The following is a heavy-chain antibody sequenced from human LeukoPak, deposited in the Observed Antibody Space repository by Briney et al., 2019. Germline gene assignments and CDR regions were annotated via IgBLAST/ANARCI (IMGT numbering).Heavy chain of an antibody. V-gene: IGHV3-15*01. CDR1: GFTFSSYA. CDR3: TTDRGRWSGYYTDY. D-gene: IGHD3-3*01. J-gene: IGHJ4*02. Sequence: GGSLRLSCAASGFTFSSYAMSWVRQAPGKGLEWVGRIKSKTDGGTTDYAAPVKGRFTISRDDSKNTLYLQMNSLKTEDTAVYYCTTDRGRWSGYYTDYWGQGTLVTVSS. CDR2: IKSKTDGGTT.